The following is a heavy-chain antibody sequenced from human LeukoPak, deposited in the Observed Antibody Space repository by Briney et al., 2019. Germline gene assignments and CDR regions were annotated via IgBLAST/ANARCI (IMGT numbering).Heavy chain of an antibody. Sequence: GGSLRLSCAASGFTFSSYAMSWVRQAPGKGLEWVSAISGSGGRTCYADSVKGRFTISRDNSKNTLYLQMNSLRAEDTAVYYCAKDQGYSGYDPLDYWGQGTLVTVSP. J-gene: IGHJ4*02. CDR1: GFTFSSYA. D-gene: IGHD5-12*01. CDR3: AKDQGYSGYDPLDY. V-gene: IGHV3-23*01. CDR2: ISGSGGRT.